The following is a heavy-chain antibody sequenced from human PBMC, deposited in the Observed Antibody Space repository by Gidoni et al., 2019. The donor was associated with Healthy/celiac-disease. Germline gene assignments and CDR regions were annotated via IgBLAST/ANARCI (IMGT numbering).Heavy chain of an antibody. CDR1: GFTFSSYG. CDR3: AKDRTYCGGDCYLDY. CDR2: ISYDGSNK. J-gene: IGHJ4*02. Sequence: QVQLVESGGGVVQPGRSLRLSCAASGFTFSSYGMHWVRQAPGKGLEWVAVISYDGSNKYYADSVKGRFTISRDNSKNTLYLQMNSLRAEDTAVYYCAKDRTYCGGDCYLDYWGQGTLVTVSS. V-gene: IGHV3-30*18. D-gene: IGHD2-21*02.